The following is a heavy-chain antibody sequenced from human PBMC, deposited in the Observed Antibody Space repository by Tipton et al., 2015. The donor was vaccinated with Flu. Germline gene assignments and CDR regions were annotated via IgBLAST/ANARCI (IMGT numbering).Heavy chain of an antibody. D-gene: IGHD3-10*01. J-gene: IGHJ4*02. CDR3: ASRPLGELWAYPYYFDY. V-gene: IGHV4-31*03. CDR1: GGSVSSGSYY. CDR2: IYYSGST. Sequence: TLSLTCTVSGGSVSSGSYYWSWIRQHPGKGLEWIGYIYYSGSTYYNPSLKSRVTISVDTSKNQFSLKLSSVTAADTAVYYCASRPLGELWAYPYYFDYWGQGTLVTVSS.